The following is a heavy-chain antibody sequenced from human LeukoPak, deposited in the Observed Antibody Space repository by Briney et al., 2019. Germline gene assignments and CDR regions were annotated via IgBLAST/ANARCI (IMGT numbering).Heavy chain of an antibody. CDR3: ARQEARNYNYKGLDY. D-gene: IGHD3-10*01. Sequence: GRSLRLSCVASGFRFSGYAIHWVRQAPGKGLEWVALISYNGGRKDYADSVKGRFTIDRDNSKNTVYLQMNSLRPDDTAIYFCARQEARNYNYKGLDYWGPGNLVTVSS. J-gene: IGHJ4*02. CDR1: GFRFSGYA. CDR2: ISYNGGRK. V-gene: IGHV3-30*04.